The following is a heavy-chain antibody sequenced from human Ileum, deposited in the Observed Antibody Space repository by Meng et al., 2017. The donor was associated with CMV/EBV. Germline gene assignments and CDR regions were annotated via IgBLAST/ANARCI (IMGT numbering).Heavy chain of an antibody. CDR3: ARGQTVRGFEY. D-gene: IGHD3-10*01. CDR1: SAAISPYY. V-gene: IGHV4-4*07. J-gene: IGHJ4*02. CDR2: IYTGGPT. Sequence: QVRPGEAGPGPVKRSEPLSSPCTGSSAAISPYYWNWIRQPAGKGLEWIGRIYTGGPTDYNPSLKSRVTMSVDTSKNQFFLNLSSVTAADTAVYYCARGQTVRGFEYWGLGILVTVSS.